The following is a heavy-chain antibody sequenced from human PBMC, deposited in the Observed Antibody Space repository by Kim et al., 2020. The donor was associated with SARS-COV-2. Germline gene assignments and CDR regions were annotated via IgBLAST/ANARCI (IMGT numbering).Heavy chain of an antibody. V-gene: IGHV3-30*04. CDR3: AMGQVGDYA. CDR1: GFTFSSYA. CDR2: ISYDGSNK. J-gene: IGHJ5*02. Sequence: GGSLRLSCAASGFTFSSYAMHWVRQAPGKGLEWVAVISYDGSNKYYADSVKGRFTISRDNSKNTLYLQMNSLRAEDTAVYYCAMGQVGDYAWGQGTLVTVSS. D-gene: IGHD4-17*01.